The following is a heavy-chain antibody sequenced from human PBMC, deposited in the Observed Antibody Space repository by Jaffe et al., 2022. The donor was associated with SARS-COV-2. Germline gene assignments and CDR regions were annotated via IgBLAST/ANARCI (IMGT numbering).Heavy chain of an antibody. CDR3: ARPLPYGDYEGYYFDY. CDR1: GGSISSSSYY. Sequence: QLQLQESGPGLVKPSETLSLTCTVSGGSISSSSYYWGWIRQPPGKGLEWIGSIYYSGSTYYNPSLKSRVTISVDTSKNQFSLKLSSVTAADTAVYYCARPLPYGDYEGYYFDYWGQGTLVTVSS. V-gene: IGHV4-39*01. D-gene: IGHD4-17*01. CDR2: IYYSGST. J-gene: IGHJ4*02.